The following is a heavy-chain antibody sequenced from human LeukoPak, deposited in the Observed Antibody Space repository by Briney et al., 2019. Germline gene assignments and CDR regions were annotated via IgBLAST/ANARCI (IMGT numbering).Heavy chain of an antibody. J-gene: IGHJ6*02. D-gene: IGHD5-24*01. Sequence: GGSLRLSCAASGFTVSGNYMSWVRQAPGKGLEWVSLLYSGGSTYYADSVKGRFSISRDNSKNTLYLQMNSLRAEDTAVYYCASRDKGYYYGMDVWGQGTTITVSS. V-gene: IGHV3-66*01. CDR1: GFTVSGNY. CDR3: ASRDKGYYYGMDV. CDR2: LYSGGST.